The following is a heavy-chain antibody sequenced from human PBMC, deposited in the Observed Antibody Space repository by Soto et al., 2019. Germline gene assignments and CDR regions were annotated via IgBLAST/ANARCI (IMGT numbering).Heavy chain of an antibody. V-gene: IGHV1-69*06. Sequence: QVQVFQSGAEVKKPGSSVRVSCKVSGGTLNSQSITWVRQAPGQGLEWMGGIIPKFGTPTDAQKFRGRVTISADTSTSTVYMELRSLSSQDTAVYYCATSLAARRKPYNWLDAWGQGTLVTVSS. CDR1: GGTLNSQS. J-gene: IGHJ5*02. CDR3: ATSLAARRKPYNWLDA. CDR2: IIPKFGTP. D-gene: IGHD6-6*01.